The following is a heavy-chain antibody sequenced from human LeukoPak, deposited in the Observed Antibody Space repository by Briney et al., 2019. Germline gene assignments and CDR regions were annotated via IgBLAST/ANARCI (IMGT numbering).Heavy chain of an antibody. CDR1: GGSISSGGYY. Sequence: PSETLSLTCTVSGGSISSGGYYWSWIRQHPGKGLEWIGYIYYSGSTYYNLSLKSRVTISVDTSKNQFSLKLSSVTAADTAVYYCARDASAVAHWFDPWGQGTLVTVSS. CDR2: IYYSGST. J-gene: IGHJ5*02. V-gene: IGHV4-31*03. CDR3: ARDASAVAHWFDP. D-gene: IGHD2-15*01.